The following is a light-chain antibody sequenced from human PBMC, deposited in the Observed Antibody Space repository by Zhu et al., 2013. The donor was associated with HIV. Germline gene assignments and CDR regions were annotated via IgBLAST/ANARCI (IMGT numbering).Light chain of an antibody. CDR1: TSNIGNNY. CDR2: DNN. V-gene: IGLV1-51*01. Sequence: QSVLTQPPSVSAAPGQKVTISCSGNTSNIGNNYVSWYQQLPGTAPKLLIYDNNKRPSGIPDRYSGSKSGTSATLGITGLQTGDEADYYCGTWDTSLSAQIVFGGGTKVTVL. J-gene: IGLJ2*01. CDR3: GTWDTSLSAQIV.